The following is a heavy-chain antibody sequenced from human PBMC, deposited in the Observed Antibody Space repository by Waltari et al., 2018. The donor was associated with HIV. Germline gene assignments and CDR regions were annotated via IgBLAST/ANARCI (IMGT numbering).Heavy chain of an antibody. CDR1: AYPFIDYG. Sequence: QVQLEQSGAEVKKPGASVKVSCKASAYPFIDYGISWVRQAPGQGLEWMGWISTYNGHANYAQNFQGRVTMTTDTSTRTAYIELRSLRSDDTAVYYCARDITGATFADGMDVWGQGTTVIVSS. D-gene: IGHD1-7*01. J-gene: IGHJ6*02. V-gene: IGHV1-18*01. CDR2: ISTYNGHA. CDR3: ARDITGATFADGMDV.